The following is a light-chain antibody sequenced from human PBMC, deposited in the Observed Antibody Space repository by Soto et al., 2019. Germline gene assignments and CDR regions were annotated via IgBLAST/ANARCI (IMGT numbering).Light chain of an antibody. CDR1: QSVSSY. V-gene: IGKV3-11*01. J-gene: IGKJ4*01. CDR2: DAS. Sequence: EIVLTQSPATLSLSPGEIATLSCRASQSVSSYLAWYQQKPGQAPTLLIYDASNRATGIPARFSGSGFGTDFTLTITNLEPEDFAVYYCQQRIIWPSSFGGRTQVEIK. CDR3: QQRIIWPSS.